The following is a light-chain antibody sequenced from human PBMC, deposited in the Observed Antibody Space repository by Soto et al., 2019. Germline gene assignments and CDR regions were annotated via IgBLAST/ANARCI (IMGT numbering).Light chain of an antibody. V-gene: IGLV2-14*01. CDR3: FSFAGRDTYWV. CDR2: EVS. CDR1: SSDVGGHKY. J-gene: IGLJ3*02. Sequence: QSALTQPASVSGSTGQSITISCTGTSSDVGGHKYVSWYQQHPDKAPKVLIFEVSNRPSGISNRFSGSKSGNTASLTISGLQPEDEADYFCFSFAGRDTYWVFGGGTKLTVL.